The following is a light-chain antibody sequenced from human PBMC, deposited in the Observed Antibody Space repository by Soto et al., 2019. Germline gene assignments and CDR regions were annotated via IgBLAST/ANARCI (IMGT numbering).Light chain of an antibody. J-gene: IGLJ3*02. CDR2: NNN. CDR3: SVWDDSTHGV. V-gene: IGLV1-44*01. CDR1: TSNIGRNT. Sequence: QSVLTQPPSASGTPGQRVTISCSGSTSNIGRNTVNWYQQFPGTAPKVLIYNNNHRPSGVPDRFSGSKSGTAASLAISGLRSEDEADYYCSVWDDSTHGVFGGGTKLTVL.